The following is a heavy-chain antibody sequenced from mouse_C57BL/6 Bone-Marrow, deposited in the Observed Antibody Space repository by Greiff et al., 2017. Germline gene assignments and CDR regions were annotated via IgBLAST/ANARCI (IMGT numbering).Heavy chain of an antibody. J-gene: IGHJ1*03. CDR3: TTRGYYGSSFSYWYFDV. Sequence: VKLMESGAELVKPGASVKMSCKASGYTFTTYPIEWMHQNHGKSLEWIGNFHPYNDDTKYNEKFKGKVTLTVEKSSSTVYLELSRLTSDDSAVYSCTTRGYYGSSFSYWYFDVWGTGTTVTVSS. CDR1: GYTFTTYP. D-gene: IGHD1-1*01. V-gene: IGHV1-47*01. CDR2: FHPYNDDT.